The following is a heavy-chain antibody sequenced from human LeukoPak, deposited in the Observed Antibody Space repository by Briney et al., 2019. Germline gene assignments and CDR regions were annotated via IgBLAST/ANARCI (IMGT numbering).Heavy chain of an antibody. CDR2: ISSNGTTR. D-gene: IGHD2-2*01. V-gene: IGHV3-48*01. Sequence: GESLRRFYAASGFICSTYSMNWLRKAAGKGLDLVSYISSNGTTRYYADSVKGRFTNSRDNANNSLYLQMNSLRAEDTAVYYCARDAIMDLWGKGTTVTVS. J-gene: IGHJ6*03. CDR3: ARDAIMDL. CDR1: GFICSTYS.